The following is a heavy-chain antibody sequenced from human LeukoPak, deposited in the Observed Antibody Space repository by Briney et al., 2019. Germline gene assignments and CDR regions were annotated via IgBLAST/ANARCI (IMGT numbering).Heavy chain of an antibody. CDR3: ARDRSGSYSSFDY. J-gene: IGHJ4*02. CDR2: IIPIFGTA. Sequence: GASVKVSCKASGGTFSSYAISWVRQAPGQGLEWMGGIIPIFGTANYAQKFQGRVTITTDESTSTAYMELSSLRSEDTAVYYCARDRSGSYSSFDYWGQGTLVTVSS. V-gene: IGHV1-69*05. CDR1: GGTFSSYA. D-gene: IGHD1-26*01.